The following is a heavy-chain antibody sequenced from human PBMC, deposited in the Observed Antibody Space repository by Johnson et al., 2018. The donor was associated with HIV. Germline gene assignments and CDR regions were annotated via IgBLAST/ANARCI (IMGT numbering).Heavy chain of an antibody. J-gene: IGHJ3*02. CDR2: ISGSDGNT. CDR3: ARDGPWLQSQRDAFDI. D-gene: IGHD5-24*01. Sequence: VQLEESGGGLVQPGGSLRLSCVASGFTFSSYAMNWVRQAPGKGLEWVSGISGSDGNTYYTDSVKGRFTISRDNSKNTLYLQMNSLRAEDTAVYYCARDGPWLQSQRDAFDIWGQGTMVTVSS. CDR1: GFTFSSYA. V-gene: IGHV3-23*04.